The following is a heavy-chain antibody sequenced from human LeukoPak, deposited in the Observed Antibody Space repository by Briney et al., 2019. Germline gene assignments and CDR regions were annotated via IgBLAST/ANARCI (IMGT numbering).Heavy chain of an antibody. CDR1: GGSISSYY. D-gene: IGHD1-1*01. CDR2: IYYSGST. J-gene: IGHJ3*02. CDR3: ARDNGVAFDI. V-gene: IGHV4-59*08. Sequence: SETLSLTCTVSGGSISSYYWSWIRQPPGKGLEWIGYIYYSGSTNYNPSLKSRVTISVDTSKNQFSLKLSSVTAADTAVYYCARDNGVAFDIWGQGTMVTVSS.